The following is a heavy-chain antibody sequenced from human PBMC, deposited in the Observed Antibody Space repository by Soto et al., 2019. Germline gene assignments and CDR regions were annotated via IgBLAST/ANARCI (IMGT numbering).Heavy chain of an antibody. V-gene: IGHV3-23*01. D-gene: IGHD3-3*01. CDR1: GLTLTPYT. J-gene: IGHJ6*02. CDR2: ISGSGGST. CDR3: AKSVLRSGYNYYGMDV. Sequence: GGPLRLSCPPSGLTLTPYTINRVRQAPEKGLEWVSYISGSGGSTYYADSVKGRFTISRDNSKNTLYLQMNSLRAEDTAVYYCAKSVLRSGYNYYGMDVWGQGTTVTVSS.